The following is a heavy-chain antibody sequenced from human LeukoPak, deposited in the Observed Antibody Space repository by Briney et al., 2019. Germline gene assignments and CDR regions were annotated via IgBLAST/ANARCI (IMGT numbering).Heavy chain of an antibody. CDR3: TEERIERYTYASSDFDY. V-gene: IGHV4-38-2*02. J-gene: IGHJ4*02. CDR1: GYSISSDYY. D-gene: IGHD5-18*01. Sequence: SETLSFTCTVSGYSISSDYYWGWIRQPPGKGLEWIASVSHSGSTYYNPSLKSRVTISVDTSKNQFSLKVTSVTAANTALYYCTEERIERYTYASSDFDYWGRGTLVTVSS. CDR2: VSHSGST.